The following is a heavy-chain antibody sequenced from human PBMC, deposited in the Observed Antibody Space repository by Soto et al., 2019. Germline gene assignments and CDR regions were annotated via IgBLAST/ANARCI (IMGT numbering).Heavy chain of an antibody. CDR2: ISSSSSYI. CDR3: VTPLEVATMVSAFDI. J-gene: IGHJ3*02. V-gene: IGHV3-21*01. CDR1: GFTFSSYS. D-gene: IGHD2-8*01. Sequence: AGGSLRLSCAASGFTFSSYSMNWVRQAPGKGLEWVSSISSSSSYIYYADSVKGRFTISRDNAKNSLYLQMNSLRAEDTAMYYRVTPLEVATMVSAFDIWGQRTMVTV.